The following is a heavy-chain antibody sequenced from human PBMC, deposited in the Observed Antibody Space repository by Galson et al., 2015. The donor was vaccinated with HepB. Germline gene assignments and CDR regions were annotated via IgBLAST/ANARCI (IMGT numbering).Heavy chain of an antibody. CDR3: ARDPVDTAMVMAN. D-gene: IGHD5-18*01. V-gene: IGHV3-21*01. CDR2: ISSSSSYI. CDR1: GFTFSSYS. Sequence: SLRLSCAASGFTFSSYSMNWVRQAPGKGLEWVSSISSSSSYIYYADSVKGRFTISRDNAKNSLYLQMNSLRAEDTAVYYCARDPVDTAMVMANWGQGTLVTVSS. J-gene: IGHJ4*02.